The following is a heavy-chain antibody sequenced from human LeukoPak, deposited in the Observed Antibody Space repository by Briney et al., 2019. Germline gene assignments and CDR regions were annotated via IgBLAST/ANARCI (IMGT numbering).Heavy chain of an antibody. J-gene: IGHJ1*01. Sequence: SETPSLTCTVSGGSISSSSYYWGWIRQPPGKGLEWIGSIYYSGSTYYNPSLKSRVTISVDTSKNQFSPKLSSVTAADTAVYYCAIGCGSEYFHHWGQGTLVTVSS. CDR1: GGSISSSSYY. CDR3: AIGCGSEYFHH. D-gene: IGHD3-10*01. V-gene: IGHV4-39*05. CDR2: IYYSGST.